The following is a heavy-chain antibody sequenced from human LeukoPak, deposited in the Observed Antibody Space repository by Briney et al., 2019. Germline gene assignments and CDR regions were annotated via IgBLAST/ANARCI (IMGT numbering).Heavy chain of an antibody. J-gene: IGHJ4*02. CDR3: AKRRAVAGNYYFDY. CDR2: ISGSGGST. D-gene: IGHD6-19*01. V-gene: IGHV3-23*01. CDR1: GFTFSSYA. Sequence: GGSLRLSCAASGFTFSSYAMSWVRQAPGKGLEWVSAISGSGGSTYYADSVKGRFTISRDNFKNTLYLQMNSLRAEDTAVYYCAKRRAVAGNYYFDYWGQGTLVTVSS.